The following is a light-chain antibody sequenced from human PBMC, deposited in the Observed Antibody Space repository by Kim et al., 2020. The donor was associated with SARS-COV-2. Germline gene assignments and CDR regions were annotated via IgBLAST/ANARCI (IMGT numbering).Light chain of an antibody. Sequence: VSPGQTASITCSADKLGDRFASWYQQKPGQSPVLVIYQDTKRPSGIPERFSGSNSGNTATLTISGTQAMDEADYYCQAWDSTTVIFGGGTQLTVL. CDR3: QAWDSTTVI. V-gene: IGLV3-1*01. J-gene: IGLJ2*01. CDR1: KLGDRF. CDR2: QDT.